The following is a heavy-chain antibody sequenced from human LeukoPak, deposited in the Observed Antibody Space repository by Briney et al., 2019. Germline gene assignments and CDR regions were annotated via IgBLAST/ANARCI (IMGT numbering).Heavy chain of an antibody. J-gene: IGHJ3*02. Sequence: GVSVKVSCKASGYTFTSYDINWVRQATGQGLEWMGWMNPNSGNTGYAQVFQGRVTMTRNTSISTAYMELSSLRSEDTAVYYCARGEVAALLDAFDIWGQGTMVTVSS. CDR3: ARGEVAALLDAFDI. D-gene: IGHD2-15*01. V-gene: IGHV1-8*01. CDR1: GYTFTSYD. CDR2: MNPNSGNT.